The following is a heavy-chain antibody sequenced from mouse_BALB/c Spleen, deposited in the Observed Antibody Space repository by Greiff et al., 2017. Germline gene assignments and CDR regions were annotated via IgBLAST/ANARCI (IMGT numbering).Heavy chain of an antibody. CDR1: GYSITSDYA. D-gene: IGHD2-12*01. Sequence: EVKLVESGPGLVKPSQSLSLTCTVTGYSITSDYAWNWIRQFPGNKLEWMGYISYSGSTSYNPSLKSRISITRDTSKNQFFLQLNSVTTEDTATYYCARTIYEAWFAYWGQGTLVTVSA. J-gene: IGHJ3*01. V-gene: IGHV3-2*02. CDR3: ARTIYEAWFAY. CDR2: ISYSGST.